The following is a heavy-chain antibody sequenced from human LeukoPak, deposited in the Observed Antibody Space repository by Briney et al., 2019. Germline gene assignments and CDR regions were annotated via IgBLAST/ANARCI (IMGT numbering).Heavy chain of an antibody. V-gene: IGHV3-48*01. CDR1: GFTFSSYS. Sequence: GGSLRLSCAASGFTFSSYSMNWVRQAPGKGLEWVSYISSSSTIYYADSVKGRFTISRDNAKNSLYLQMNSLRAEDTAVYYCARDFSSSSWYKGDYWGQGTLVTVSS. D-gene: IGHD6-13*01. CDR3: ARDFSSSSWYKGDY. CDR2: ISSSSTI. J-gene: IGHJ4*02.